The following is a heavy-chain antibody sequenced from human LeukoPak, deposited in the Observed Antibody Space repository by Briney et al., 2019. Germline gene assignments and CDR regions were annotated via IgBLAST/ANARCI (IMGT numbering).Heavy chain of an antibody. Sequence: GESLKISCKGSGYSFTNYWIAWVRQMPGRGLEWMGIIYPGDSDTRYSPSFQGQVTISADKSIGTAYLQWSSLKAPDTAMYYCARGGGSRWTAFDYWGQGTLVTVPS. CDR2: IYPGDSDT. CDR3: ARGGGSRWTAFDY. J-gene: IGHJ4*02. D-gene: IGHD5-24*01. CDR1: GYSFTNYW. V-gene: IGHV5-51*01.